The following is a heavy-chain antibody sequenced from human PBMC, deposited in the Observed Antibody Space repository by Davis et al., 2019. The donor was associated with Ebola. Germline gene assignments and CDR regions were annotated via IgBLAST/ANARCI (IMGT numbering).Heavy chain of an antibody. V-gene: IGHV3-49*04. J-gene: IGHJ6*02. CDR2: IRSKAYGGTT. CDR3: TRDYGGGGYYYYYYGMDV. D-gene: IGHD3-16*01. Sequence: GESLKISCTASGFTFGDYAMSWVRQAPGKGLEWVGFIRSKAYGGTTEYAASVKGRFTISRDDSKSIAYLQMNSLKTEDTAVYYCTRDYGGGGYYYYYYGMDVWGQGTTVTVSS. CDR1: GFTFGDYA.